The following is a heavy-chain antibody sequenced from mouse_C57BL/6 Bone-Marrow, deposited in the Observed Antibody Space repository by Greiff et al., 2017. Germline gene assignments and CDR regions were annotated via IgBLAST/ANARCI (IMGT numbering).Heavy chain of an antibody. CDR3: ARRGGYFDY. V-gene: IGHV1-55*01. CDR2: IYPGSGST. CDR1: GYTFTSYW. J-gene: IGHJ2*01. Sequence: QVQLKQPGAELVQPGASVKMSCKASGYTFTSYWITWVKQRPGQGLEWIGDIYPGSGSTNYNEKFKSKATLTVDTSSSTAYMQLSSLTSEDSAVYDCARRGGYFDYWGQGTTLTVSS.